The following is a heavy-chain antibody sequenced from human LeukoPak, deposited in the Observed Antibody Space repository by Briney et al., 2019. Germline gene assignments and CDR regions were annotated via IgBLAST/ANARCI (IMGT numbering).Heavy chain of an antibody. J-gene: IGHJ4*02. Sequence: SETLSLTCTVSGGSISINYWSWIRQPPGKGLEWIGYIYYSGSTNYNPSLKSRVTISVDTSKNQFSLKLSSVTAADTAVYYCARGLMMAVAGRGEFHYWGQGTLVTVSS. CDR3: ARGLMMAVAGRGEFHY. CDR2: IYYSGST. V-gene: IGHV4-59*01. CDR1: GGSISINY. D-gene: IGHD6-13*01.